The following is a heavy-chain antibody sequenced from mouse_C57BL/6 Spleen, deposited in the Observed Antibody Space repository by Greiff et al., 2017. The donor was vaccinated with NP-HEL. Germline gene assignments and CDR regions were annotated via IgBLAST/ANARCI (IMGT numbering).Heavy chain of an antibody. V-gene: IGHV1-52*01. CDR2: IDPSDSET. CDR3: ARRGLYYDAVWGFDY. J-gene: IGHJ2*01. CDR1: GYTFTSYW. Sequence: QVHVKQSGAELVRPGSSVKLSCKASGYTFTSYWMHWVKQRPIQGLEWIGNIDPSDSETHYNQKFKDKATLTVDKSSSTAYMQLSSLTSEDSAVYYCARRGLYYDAVWGFDYWGQGTTLTVSS. D-gene: IGHD2-4*01.